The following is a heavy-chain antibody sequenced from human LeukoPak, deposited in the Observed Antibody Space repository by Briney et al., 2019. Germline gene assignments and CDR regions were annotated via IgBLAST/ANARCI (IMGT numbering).Heavy chain of an antibody. Sequence: SETLSLTCTVSGGSISGYYWSWIRQPPGKGLEWIGYIYYSGSTNYNPSLKSRVTISVDTSKNQFSLKLSSVTAADTAVYYCAREDILTGYYFDYWGQGTLVTVSS. D-gene: IGHD3-9*01. J-gene: IGHJ4*02. CDR3: AREDILTGYYFDY. CDR1: GGSISGYY. V-gene: IGHV4-59*01. CDR2: IYYSGST.